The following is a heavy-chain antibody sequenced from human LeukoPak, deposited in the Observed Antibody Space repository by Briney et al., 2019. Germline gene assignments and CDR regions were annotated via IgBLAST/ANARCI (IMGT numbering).Heavy chain of an antibody. CDR3: ARAVVVRGWYYFDY. CDR1: GFTVSSNY. J-gene: IGHJ4*02. V-gene: IGHV3-66*01. D-gene: IGHD2-15*01. CDR2: IYSGGTT. Sequence: GETLRLSCAASGFTVSSNYMSWVRHAPGKGLEWVSVIYSGGTTYYEDSVQGRFTISRDNSKNTLYLQMNSLRAEDTAVYYCARAVVVRGWYYFDYWGQGTVVSV.